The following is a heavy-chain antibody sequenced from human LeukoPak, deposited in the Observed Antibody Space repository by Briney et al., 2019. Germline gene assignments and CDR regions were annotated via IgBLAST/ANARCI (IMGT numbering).Heavy chain of an antibody. D-gene: IGHD6-13*01. V-gene: IGHV4-4*07. J-gene: IGHJ5*02. Sequence: SETLSLTCTVSGGSISSYYWSWIRQPAGKGLEWIGRIYTSGSTNYNPSLKSRVTISVDTSKNQFSLKLSSVTAADTAVYYCARSRIAAAFVRGWFDPWGQGTLVTVSS. CDR3: ARSRIAAAFVRGWFDP. CDR1: GGSISSYY. CDR2: IYTSGST.